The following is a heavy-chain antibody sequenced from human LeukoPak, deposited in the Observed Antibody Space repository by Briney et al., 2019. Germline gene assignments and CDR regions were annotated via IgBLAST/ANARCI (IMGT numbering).Heavy chain of an antibody. J-gene: IGHJ4*02. CDR3: ARGGSYGDYPIDY. CDR1: GFTFSSYA. V-gene: IGHV4-34*01. D-gene: IGHD4-17*01. CDR2: INHSGST. Sequence: GSLRLSCAASGFTFSSYAMSWIRQPPGKGLEWIGEINHSGSTNYNPSLKSRVTISVDTSKNQFSLKLSSVTAADTAVYYCARGGSYGDYPIDYWGQGTLVTVSS.